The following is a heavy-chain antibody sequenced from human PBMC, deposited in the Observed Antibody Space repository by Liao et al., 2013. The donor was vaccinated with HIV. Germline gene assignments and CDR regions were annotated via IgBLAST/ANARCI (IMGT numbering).Heavy chain of an antibody. D-gene: IGHD3-16*02. Sequence: QVRLQESGPGLVRPSETLSLTCAVSGDSFSSYYWSWIRQPPGKALEWIGYIYHSGTTNYNPSLMSRVTMSLDTSKNHFSLKLRSVTAADTAVYFCARYLSEDEGDAFDVWGQGTLVTVSS. CDR3: ARYLSEDEGDAFDV. V-gene: IGHV4-4*09. CDR2: IYHSGTT. J-gene: IGHJ3*01. CDR1: GDSFSSYY.